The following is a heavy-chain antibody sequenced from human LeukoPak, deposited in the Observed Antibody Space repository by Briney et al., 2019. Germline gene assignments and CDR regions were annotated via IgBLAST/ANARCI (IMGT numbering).Heavy chain of an antibody. V-gene: IGHV4-39*01. CDR3: ARGGTTTVDY. D-gene: IGHD1-1*01. Sequence: SETLSLTCTVSGGSIRSSYYYWGWIRRPPGKGLEWIGSIYDSGSTYYNPSLKSRVTISVDTSKNQFSLKLSSVTAADTAVYYCARGGTTTVDYWGQGTLATVSS. CDR1: GGSIRSSYYY. CDR2: IYDSGST. J-gene: IGHJ4*02.